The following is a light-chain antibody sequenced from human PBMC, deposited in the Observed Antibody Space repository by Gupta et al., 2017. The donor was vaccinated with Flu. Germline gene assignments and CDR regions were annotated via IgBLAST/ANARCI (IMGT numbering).Light chain of an antibody. V-gene: IGKV2-28*01. J-gene: IGKJ3*01. CDR2: LGS. Sequence: DIVMTQSPLSLPVTPGEPASIPCRSSQSLLHSNGYNYLDCYLQKPGQSPQLLIYLGSNRASGVPDRCSGSGSGTDFTLKISSVEAEDVGVYYCMQALQTPLFTFGPGTKVDIK. CDR1: QSLLHSNGYNY. CDR3: MQALQTPLFT.